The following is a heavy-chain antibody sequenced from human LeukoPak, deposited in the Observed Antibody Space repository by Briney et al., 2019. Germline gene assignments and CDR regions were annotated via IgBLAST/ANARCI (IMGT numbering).Heavy chain of an antibody. Sequence: GRSLRLSCAASGFTFSNYGMHWVHQAPGKGLEWVANIKPDGSEIYYVDAVKGRFTISRDNAKNSLYLQMNSLRAEDTAVYYCTRSLDYWGQGTLVTVSS. V-gene: IGHV3-7*02. CDR2: IKPDGSEI. D-gene: IGHD2-15*01. J-gene: IGHJ4*02. CDR1: GFTFSNYG. CDR3: TRSLDY.